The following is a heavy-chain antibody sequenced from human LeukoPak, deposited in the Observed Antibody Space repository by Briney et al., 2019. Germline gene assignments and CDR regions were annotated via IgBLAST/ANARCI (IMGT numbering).Heavy chain of an antibody. CDR1: GGTSSSYA. J-gene: IGHJ4*02. V-gene: IGHV1-69*05. Sequence: ASVKVSCKASGGTSSSYAISWVRQAPGQGLEWMGGIIPIFGTANYAQKFQGRVTITTDESTSTAYMELSSLRSEDTAVYYCARDRYSSGWLQPLDYWGQGTLVTVSS. D-gene: IGHD6-19*01. CDR3: ARDRYSSGWLQPLDY. CDR2: IIPIFGTA.